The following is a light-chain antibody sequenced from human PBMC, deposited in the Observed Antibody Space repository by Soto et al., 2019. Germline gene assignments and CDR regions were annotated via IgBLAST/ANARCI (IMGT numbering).Light chain of an antibody. V-gene: IGKV3-20*01. CDR2: DAS. Sequence: EIVLTQSPDTLSLSPGEGATLSCRASQSVDSNYLAWYQQKPGQAPRVLIYDASIRATGIPDRFSGSGSGTDFTLTISRLEPEDSAVYYCQQYDSSPLTVGGGTKVDIK. J-gene: IGKJ4*01. CDR3: QQYDSSPLT. CDR1: QSVDSNY.